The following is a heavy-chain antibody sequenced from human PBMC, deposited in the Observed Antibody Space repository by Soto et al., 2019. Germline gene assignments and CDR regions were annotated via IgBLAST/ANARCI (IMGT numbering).Heavy chain of an antibody. CDR2: IYYSGST. CDR3: ARQGDCSGGSCLLDY. V-gene: IGHV4-59*08. Sequence: SETLSLTCTVSGGSISSYYWSWIRQPPGKGLEWIGYIYYSGSTNYNPSLKSRVTISVDTSKNQFSLKLSSVTAADTAVYYCARQGDCSGGSCLLDYWGQGTLVTVSS. CDR1: GGSISSYY. D-gene: IGHD2-15*01. J-gene: IGHJ4*02.